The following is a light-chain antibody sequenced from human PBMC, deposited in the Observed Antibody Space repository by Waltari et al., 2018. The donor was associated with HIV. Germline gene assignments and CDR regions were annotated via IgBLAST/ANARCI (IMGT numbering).Light chain of an antibody. CDR3: QYYNTYSRT. CDR2: KAS. V-gene: IGKV1-5*03. Sequence: TQSTSTLSASVGDRVTITCRASQSISSWLAWYQMKPGKAPKLLIYKASSLESGVSSRFSGSGSGTEFTLTISSLQPDDFATYYCQYYNTYSRTFGQGTKVEL. J-gene: IGKJ2*02. CDR1: QSISSW.